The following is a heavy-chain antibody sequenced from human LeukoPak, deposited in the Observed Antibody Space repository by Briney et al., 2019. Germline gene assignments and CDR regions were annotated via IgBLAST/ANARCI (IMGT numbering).Heavy chain of an antibody. J-gene: IGHJ6*02. CDR2: IKQDGSEK. CDR1: GFTFSSYW. V-gene: IGHV3-7*01. Sequence: GGSLRLSCAACGFTFSSYWMSWVRQAPGRGLEWVANIKQDGSEKYYVDSVKGRFTISRDNAKNSLYLQMNSLRAESTAVYYCARETRTTYYYYGMDVWGQGTTVTVSS. CDR3: ARETRTTYYYYGMDV. D-gene: IGHD4-11*01.